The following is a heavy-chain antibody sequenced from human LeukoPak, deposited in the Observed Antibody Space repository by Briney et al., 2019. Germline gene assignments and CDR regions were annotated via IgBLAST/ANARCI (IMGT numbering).Heavy chain of an antibody. CDR1: GFTFSDYY. D-gene: IGHD3-22*01. CDR3: ARGTPYYYDSSGYYYPYYYMDV. J-gene: IGHJ6*03. Sequence: GGSLRLSCAASGFTFSDYYMGWIRQAPGKGLEWVSYISSSGSTIYYADSVKGRFTISRDNAKNSLYLQMNSLRAEDTAVYYCARGTPYYYDSSGYYYPYYYMDVWGKGTTVTISS. V-gene: IGHV3-11*01. CDR2: ISSSGSTI.